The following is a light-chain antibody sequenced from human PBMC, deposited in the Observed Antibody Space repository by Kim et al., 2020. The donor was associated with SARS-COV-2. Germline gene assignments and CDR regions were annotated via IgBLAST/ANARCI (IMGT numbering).Light chain of an antibody. V-gene: IGKV1-5*03. CDR1: QSISSW. Sequence: DIQMTQSPSTLSASIGDRVTITCRASQSISSWLAWYQQKPGNAPKLLIYKSSTLQTGVPSRFSGSGSGTEFTLTITSLQPDDFATYYCQQYNSYSITFGQGTKVEIK. J-gene: IGKJ1*01. CDR3: QQYNSYSIT. CDR2: KSS.